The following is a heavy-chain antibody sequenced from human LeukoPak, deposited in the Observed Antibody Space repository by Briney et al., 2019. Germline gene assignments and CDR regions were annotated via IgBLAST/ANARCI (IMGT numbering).Heavy chain of an antibody. Sequence: GGSLRLSCAASGFTFSSYGMHWVRQAPGKGLEWVAFIRYDGSNKYYADSVKGRFTISRDNSKNTLYLQMNSLRAEDTAVYYCAKDGYYYDSSGYYYVGYYYYMDVWGKGTTVTVSS. J-gene: IGHJ6*03. CDR1: GFTFSSYG. D-gene: IGHD3-22*01. V-gene: IGHV3-30*02. CDR3: AKDGYYYDSSGYYYVGYYYYMDV. CDR2: IRYDGSNK.